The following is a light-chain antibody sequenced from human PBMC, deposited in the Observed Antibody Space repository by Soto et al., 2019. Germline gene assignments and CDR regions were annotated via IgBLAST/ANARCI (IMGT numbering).Light chain of an antibody. Sequence: QSALTQPASVSGSPGQSITISCSGTSSDVGGYNSVSWYQQHPGKAPKLMVYEVSNRPSGVSSRFSGSKSGNTASLTISGLQAEDEADYYCSSYTSSSTRVFGGGTQLTVL. V-gene: IGLV2-14*01. CDR2: EVS. J-gene: IGLJ3*02. CDR1: SSDVGGYNS. CDR3: SSYTSSSTRV.